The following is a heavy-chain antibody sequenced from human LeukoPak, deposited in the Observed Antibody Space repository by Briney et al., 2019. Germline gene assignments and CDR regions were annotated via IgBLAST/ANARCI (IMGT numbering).Heavy chain of an antibody. Sequence: SETLSLTCTVSGGSISSSSYYWGWIRQPPGKGLEWIGSIYYSGRTYYNPSLKSRVTISVDTSKNQFSLKLSSVTAADTAVYYCAGSYDSSGYSYDGAFDIWGQGTMVTVSS. D-gene: IGHD3-22*01. J-gene: IGHJ3*02. CDR2: IYYSGRT. CDR1: GGSISSSSYY. CDR3: AGSYDSSGYSYDGAFDI. V-gene: IGHV4-39*01.